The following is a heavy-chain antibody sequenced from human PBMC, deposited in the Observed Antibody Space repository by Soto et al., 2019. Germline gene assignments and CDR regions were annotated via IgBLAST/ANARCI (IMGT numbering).Heavy chain of an antibody. Sequence: EVQLVESGGGLVQPGGSLRLSCAASGFTFSSYSMNWVRQAPGKGLEWVSYISSSSSTIYYADSVKGRFTISRDNAKNSLYLQMNSLRAEDTAVYYRARDQPLAWFDYWGQGTLVTVSS. CDR3: ARDQPLAWFDY. J-gene: IGHJ4*02. V-gene: IGHV3-48*01. CDR2: ISSSSSTI. CDR1: GFTFSSYS.